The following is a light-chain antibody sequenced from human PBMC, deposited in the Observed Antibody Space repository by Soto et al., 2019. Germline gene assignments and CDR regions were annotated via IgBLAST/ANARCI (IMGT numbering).Light chain of an antibody. CDR3: QPYNNWPLN. CDR2: GAS. CDR1: QSVSSSY. Sequence: VLTQSPCTLSLSPGERATLSCMASQSVSSSYLAWYQQKPGQAPRLVIYGASTRATGIPDRFSGSRSGAEFTLTINSLQSEDFAVYYCQPYNNWPLNFGGGTKVDIK. V-gene: IGKV3D-15*01. J-gene: IGKJ4*01.